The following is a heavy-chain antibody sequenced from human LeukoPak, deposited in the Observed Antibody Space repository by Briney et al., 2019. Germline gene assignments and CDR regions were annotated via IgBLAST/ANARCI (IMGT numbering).Heavy chain of an antibody. CDR3: ESVTLNGGFDY. D-gene: IGHD4-17*01. V-gene: IGHV1-69*13. J-gene: IGHJ4*02. CDR2: IIPIFGTA. Sequence: ASVKVSCKASGGTFSSYAISWVRQAPGQGLEWMGGIIPIFGTANYAQKFQGRVTITADESTSTAYMELSSLRSEDTAVYYCESVTLNGGFDYWGQGTLVTVSS. CDR1: GGTFSSYA.